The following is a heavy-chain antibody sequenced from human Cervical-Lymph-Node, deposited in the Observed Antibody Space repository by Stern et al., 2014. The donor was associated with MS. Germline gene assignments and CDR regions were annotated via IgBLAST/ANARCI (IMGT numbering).Heavy chain of an antibody. V-gene: IGHV4-61*02. Sequence: QVQLVESGPGLVKPSQTLSLSCAVSGDSISGSSDYWSWIRQPAGRGLEWIGRIYPSGSTSYNPSLRSRGTMSVHTSKNQLSLNLSSGTAADTAVYYCVRDVRSMYDWDYFWFDPWGQGTLVTVSS. CDR1: GDSISGSSDY. CDR2: IYPSGST. D-gene: IGHD1-7*01. J-gene: IGHJ5*02. CDR3: VRDVRSMYDWDYFWFDP.